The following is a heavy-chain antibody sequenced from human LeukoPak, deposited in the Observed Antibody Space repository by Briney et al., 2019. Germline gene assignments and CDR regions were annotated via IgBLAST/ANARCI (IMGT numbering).Heavy chain of an antibody. CDR2: INTDGSTT. Sequence: QPGGSLRLSCAASGFTFSSYAMSWVRRAPGKGLVWVSRINTDGSTTSYADSVNGRFSISRDNAKNTLYLQMNSLRAEDTAVYYCARDYDGNFAVEYWGQGTLVTVSS. J-gene: IGHJ4*02. V-gene: IGHV3-74*01. D-gene: IGHD4-23*01. CDR1: GFTFSSYA. CDR3: ARDYDGNFAVEY.